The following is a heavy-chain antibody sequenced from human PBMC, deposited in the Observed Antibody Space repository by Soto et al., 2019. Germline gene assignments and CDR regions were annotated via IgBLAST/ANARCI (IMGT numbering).Heavy chain of an antibody. CDR1: GDSISSSAYF. V-gene: IGHV4-39*02. CDR3: SRRAPEGFDP. Sequence: PSETLSLTCDVSGDSISSSAYFWAWIRQPPGKGLEWIASIDRRGTAYKNQSLKSRVTISVDTSKNHISLKVDSVTAADTALYYCSRRAPEGFDPWGQGILVTVFS. CDR2: IDRRGTA. J-gene: IGHJ5*02.